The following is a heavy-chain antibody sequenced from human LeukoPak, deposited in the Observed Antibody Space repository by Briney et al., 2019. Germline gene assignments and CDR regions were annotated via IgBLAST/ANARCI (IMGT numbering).Heavy chain of an antibody. V-gene: IGHV3-66*01. Sequence: GGSLRLSCAASGFSVSSNYMSWVRQAPGKGVEWVSVSYRGGSTYYADSVKGRFTISRANSKNTLYLQMNSLRAEDTAVYYCARGYGDYERLLRTYYSDYWGQGTLVTVSS. J-gene: IGHJ4*02. CDR1: GFSVSSNY. CDR3: ARGYGDYERLLRTYYSDY. D-gene: IGHD4-17*01. CDR2: SYRGGST.